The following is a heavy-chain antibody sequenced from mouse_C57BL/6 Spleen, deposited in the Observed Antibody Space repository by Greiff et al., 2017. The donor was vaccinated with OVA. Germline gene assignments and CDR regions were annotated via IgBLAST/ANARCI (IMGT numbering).Heavy chain of an antibody. Sequence: VQLQESGPELVKPGASVKISCKASGYAFSSSWVNWVKQRPGKGLEWIGRIYPGDGDTNYNGKFKGKATLTADKSSSTAYMQLSSLTSEDSAVYFCARPYYYGFDYWGQGTTLTVSS. D-gene: IGHD1-1*01. CDR1: GYAFSSSW. J-gene: IGHJ2*01. CDR2: IYPGDGDT. CDR3: ARPYYYGFDY. V-gene: IGHV1-82*01.